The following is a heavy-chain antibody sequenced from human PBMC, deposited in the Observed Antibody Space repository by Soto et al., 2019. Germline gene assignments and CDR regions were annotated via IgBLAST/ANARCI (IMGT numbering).Heavy chain of an antibody. V-gene: IGHV3-30*18. CDR2: ISYDGSKK. CDR1: GFTFSSYG. Sequence: LRLSCAASGFTFSSYGMHWVRQAPGKGLEWVAVISYDGSKKDYADSVKGRFTISRDNSKYTLYLQTNSLRAEDTAVYYCAKSYNDSSGSYCIDQWGPGPLVTVSS. J-gene: IGHJ4*03. CDR3: AKSYNDSSGSYCIDQ. D-gene: IGHD3-22*01.